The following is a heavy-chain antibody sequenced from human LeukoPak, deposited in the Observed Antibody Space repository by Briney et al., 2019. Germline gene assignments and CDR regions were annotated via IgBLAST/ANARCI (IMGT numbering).Heavy chain of an antibody. CDR1: GYTFTSYG. J-gene: IGHJ4*02. Sequence: ASVKVSCKASGYTFTSYGISWVRQAPGQGLEWMGWISAYNGNTNYAQKFQGRVTMTRDMSTSTVYMELSSLRSEDTAVYYCAKDSSIAAAVNYWGQGTLVTVSS. V-gene: IGHV1-18*01. D-gene: IGHD6-13*01. CDR3: AKDSSIAAAVNY. CDR2: ISAYNGNT.